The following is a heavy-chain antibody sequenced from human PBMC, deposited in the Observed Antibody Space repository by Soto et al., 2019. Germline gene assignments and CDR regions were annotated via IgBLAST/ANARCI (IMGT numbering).Heavy chain of an antibody. CDR1: GFTFSSYG. D-gene: IGHD6-19*01. Sequence: QVQLVESGGGVVQPGRSLRLSCAASGFTFSSYGMHWVRQAPGKGLEWVAVISYDGSNKYYADSVKGRFTISRDNSKNTLYLQMNSLRAEDTAVYYCAKDGSGGWYGMGYWGQGTLVTVSS. J-gene: IGHJ4*02. V-gene: IGHV3-30*18. CDR2: ISYDGSNK. CDR3: AKDGSGGWYGMGY.